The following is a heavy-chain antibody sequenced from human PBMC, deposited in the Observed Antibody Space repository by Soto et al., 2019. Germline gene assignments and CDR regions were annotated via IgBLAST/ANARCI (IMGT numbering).Heavy chain of an antibody. CDR3: ARENNVLPGGYFDY. Sequence: SETLSLTCTVSGGSMSNYYWSWIRLPPGKGLEWIGYIHYSGSTYYNPSLKSRVIISLDTSKNQFSLKLSSVTAADTAVYYCARENNVLPGGYFDYWGQGTLVTVSS. CDR2: IHYSGST. CDR1: GGSMSNYY. V-gene: IGHV4-59*12. J-gene: IGHJ4*02. D-gene: IGHD3-10*01.